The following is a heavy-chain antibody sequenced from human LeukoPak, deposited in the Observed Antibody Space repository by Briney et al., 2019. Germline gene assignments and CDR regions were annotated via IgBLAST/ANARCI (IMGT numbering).Heavy chain of an antibody. D-gene: IGHD6-19*01. CDR2: ISSSSSYI. J-gene: IGHJ6*02. CDR3: ARVGRVSSAWYYYGMDV. CDR1: GFTFSSYS. V-gene: IGHV3-21*01. Sequence: GGSLRLSCAASGFTFSSYSMNWVRQAPGKGLEWVSSISSSSSYIYYADSVKGRFTISRDNAKNSLYLQMNSLRAEDTAVYYCARVGRVSSAWYYYGMDVWGQGTTVTVSS.